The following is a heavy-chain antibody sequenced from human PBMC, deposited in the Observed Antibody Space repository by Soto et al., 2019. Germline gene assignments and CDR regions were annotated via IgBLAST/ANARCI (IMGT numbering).Heavy chain of an antibody. Sequence: EVQLLESGGGLIQPGGSLRLSCAASGFTFSSYDMNWVRQAPGKGLEWVSSITEGGHATYYADAVKGRFTISRDNSKSTLFLLMNSLRAEDTAMYYCAKGRTVSHRKSPGFDPWGQGTRVTVST. CDR1: GFTFSSYD. V-gene: IGHV3-23*01. CDR3: AKGRTVSHRKSPGFDP. D-gene: IGHD4-4*01. J-gene: IGHJ5*02. CDR2: ITEGGHAT.